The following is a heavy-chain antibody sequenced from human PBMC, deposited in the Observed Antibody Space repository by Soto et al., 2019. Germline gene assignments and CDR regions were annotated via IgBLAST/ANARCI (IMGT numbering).Heavy chain of an antibody. CDR3: ARGPSYSDYSNDWFFDS. D-gene: IGHD3-9*01. V-gene: IGHV3-7*03. CDR2: IKKVGTEK. J-gene: IGHJ4*02. CDR1: GFTFSGYW. Sequence: EVQLVESGGGFVQPGGSLRLACAASGFTFSGYWMTWVRQAPGKGLEWVADIKKVGTEKYYVDSVKGRFTISRDNDKKSVYLQMNGLTVEDTAVYRCARGPSYSDYSNDWFFDSWGQGALVTVSS.